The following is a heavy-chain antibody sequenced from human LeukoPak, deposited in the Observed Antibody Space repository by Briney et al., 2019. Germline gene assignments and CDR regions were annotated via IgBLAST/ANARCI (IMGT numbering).Heavy chain of an antibody. CDR3: ARAAYYYDSSGYLFYFDY. CDR2: IYSGGST. D-gene: IGHD3-22*01. CDR1: GFTVSSNY. Sequence: GGSLRLSCAASGFTVSSNYMSWVRQAPGKGLEWVSVIYSGGSTYYADSVKGQFTISRDNSKNTLYLQMNSLRAEDTAVYYCARAAYYYDSSGYLFYFDYWGQGTLVTVSS. V-gene: IGHV3-53*01. J-gene: IGHJ4*02.